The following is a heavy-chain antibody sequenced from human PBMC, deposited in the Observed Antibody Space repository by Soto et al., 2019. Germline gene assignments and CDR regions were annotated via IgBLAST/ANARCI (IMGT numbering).Heavy chain of an antibody. V-gene: IGHV1-2*02. D-gene: IGHD6-13*01. CDR3: ARDKVSGTFPMYYYNGMDV. Sequence: ASVKVSCKTSGYTFTGHYMHWVRQAPGQGLEWMGWINPNTGTTNYAQKFQGRVTMTRDTSISTAYMELIRLRSDDTAVYYCARDKVSGTFPMYYYNGMDVWGQGTTVTV. J-gene: IGHJ6*02. CDR2: INPNTGTT. CDR1: GYTFTGHY.